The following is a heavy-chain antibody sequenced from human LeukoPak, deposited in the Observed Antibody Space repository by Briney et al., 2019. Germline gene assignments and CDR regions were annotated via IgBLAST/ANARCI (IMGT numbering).Heavy chain of an antibody. J-gene: IGHJ3*01. CDR1: GFTLSIYE. CDR3: ARDPYYHDNSFGAFDV. CDR2: ISYDGSNK. D-gene: IGHD3-22*01. Sequence: GGSLRLSCAASGFTLSIYEMNWVRQAPGKGVEWVAVISYDGSNKYYADSVKGRFTISRDNSKNTLYLQMNSLRAEDTAVYYCARDPYYHDNSFGAFDVWGQGTMVTVSS. V-gene: IGHV3-30*03.